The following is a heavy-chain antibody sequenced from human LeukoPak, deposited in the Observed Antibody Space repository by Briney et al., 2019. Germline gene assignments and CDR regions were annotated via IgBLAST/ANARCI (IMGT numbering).Heavy chain of an antibody. Sequence: GGSLRLSCTASGFTFGDYAMSWVRQAPGKGLEWVGFIRSKAYGGTTEYAASVKGRFTISTDDYKSITYLQMNSLKTEDTAVYYCTRGLLGTIFGVVIKLYYFDYWGQGTLVTVSS. CDR2: IRSKAYGGTT. J-gene: IGHJ4*02. CDR1: GFTFGDYA. D-gene: IGHD3-3*01. CDR3: TRGLLGTIFGVVIKLYYFDY. V-gene: IGHV3-49*04.